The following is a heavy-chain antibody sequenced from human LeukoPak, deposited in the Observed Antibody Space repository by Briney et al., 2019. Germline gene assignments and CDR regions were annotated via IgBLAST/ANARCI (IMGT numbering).Heavy chain of an antibody. V-gene: IGHV4-61*02. CDR3: ARGAVGKGDY. CDR2: VYSSGST. CDR1: GDSISSGNYY. Sequence: SETLSLTCTVSGDSISSGNYYWSWIRQPAGKGLEWIGRVYSSGSTTYNPPLKSRVTISIDTSKNQFSLNLTSVTAADTAVYYCARGAVGKGDYWGQGTLVPVSS. J-gene: IGHJ4*02. D-gene: IGHD1-26*01.